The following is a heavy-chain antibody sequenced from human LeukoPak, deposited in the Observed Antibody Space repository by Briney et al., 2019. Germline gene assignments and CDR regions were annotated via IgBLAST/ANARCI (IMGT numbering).Heavy chain of an antibody. Sequence: GGSLRLSCAASGFTFSSYGMHWVRQAPGKGLEWVAVISYDGSNKYYADSVKGRFTISRDNSKNTLYLQMNSLRAEDTAVYYCAKDLGKVVVAASDAFDIWGQGTMVTVSS. CDR1: GFTFSSYG. V-gene: IGHV3-30*18. CDR2: ISYDGSNK. CDR3: AKDLGKVVVAASDAFDI. D-gene: IGHD2-15*01. J-gene: IGHJ3*02.